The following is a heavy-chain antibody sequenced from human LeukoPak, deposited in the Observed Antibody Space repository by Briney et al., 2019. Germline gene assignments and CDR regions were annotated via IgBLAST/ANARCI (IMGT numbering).Heavy chain of an antibody. J-gene: IGHJ4*02. Sequence: SETLSLTCGVSGGSISNTNWWSWVRQPPGQGLEWIGEISLTGLTHYNPSLESRVTVSLDKSKNQLSLNLTSVTAADTAVYYCSRENGASSPFCYWGQGTLVTVLS. CDR1: GGSISNTNW. CDR2: ISLTGLT. CDR3: SRENGASSPFCY. V-gene: IGHV4-4*02. D-gene: IGHD3-3*01.